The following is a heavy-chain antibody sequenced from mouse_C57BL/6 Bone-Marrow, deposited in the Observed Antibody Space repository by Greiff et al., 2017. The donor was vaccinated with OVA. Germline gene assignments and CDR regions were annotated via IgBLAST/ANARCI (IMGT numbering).Heavy chain of an antibody. J-gene: IGHJ1*03. V-gene: IGHV14-4*01. Sequence: EVKLQESGAELVRPGASVKLSCTASGFNIKDDYMHWVKQRPEQGLEWIGWIDPENGDTEYASKFQGKATITADTSSKTAYLQLSSLTSEDTAVYYCTTWNWYFDVWGTGTTVTVSS. CDR1: GFNIKDDY. CDR2: IDPENGDT. CDR3: TTWNWYFDV.